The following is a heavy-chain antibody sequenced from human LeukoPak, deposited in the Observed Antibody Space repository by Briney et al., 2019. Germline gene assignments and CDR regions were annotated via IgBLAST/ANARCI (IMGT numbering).Heavy chain of an antibody. Sequence: GGSLRLSCAASGFTFSSYAMSWVRQAPGKGLEWVSAISGSGGSAYYADSVKGRFTISRDNSKNTLYLQMNSLGAEDTAVYYCAKGGPDSSGYLAFDYWGQGTLVTVSS. CDR3: AKGGPDSSGYLAFDY. D-gene: IGHD3-22*01. CDR2: ISGSGGSA. J-gene: IGHJ4*02. V-gene: IGHV3-23*01. CDR1: GFTFSSYA.